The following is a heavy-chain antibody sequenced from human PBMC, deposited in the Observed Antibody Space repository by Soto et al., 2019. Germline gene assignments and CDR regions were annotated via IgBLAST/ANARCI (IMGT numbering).Heavy chain of an antibody. CDR2: INPNSGGT. Sequence: APVKVSCKASGYTFTGYYMHWVRQAPGQGLEWMGWINPNSGGTNYAQKLQGWVTMTRDTSISTAYMELSRLRSDDTAVYYCARAGDRFYYFDYWGQGTLVTVSS. CDR3: ARAGDRFYYFDY. V-gene: IGHV1-2*04. D-gene: IGHD3-10*01. J-gene: IGHJ4*02. CDR1: GYTFTGYY.